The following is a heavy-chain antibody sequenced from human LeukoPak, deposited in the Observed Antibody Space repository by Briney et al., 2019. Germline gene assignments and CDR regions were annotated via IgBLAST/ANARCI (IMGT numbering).Heavy chain of an antibody. Sequence: SGGSLRLSCAASGFTFSSYAMSWVRQAPGKGLEWVSVISGGGGSTYYADSVKGRFTIYRDNSKNTLYLQMNSLRAEDTAVYYCAGISKVTTPYLRYYFDYWGQGTLVTVSS. CDR1: GFTFSSYA. D-gene: IGHD4-17*01. CDR3: AGISKVTTPYLRYYFDY. CDR2: ISGGGGST. J-gene: IGHJ4*02. V-gene: IGHV3-23*01.